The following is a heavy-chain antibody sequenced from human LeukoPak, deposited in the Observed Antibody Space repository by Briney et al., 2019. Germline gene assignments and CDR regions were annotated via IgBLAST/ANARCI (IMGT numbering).Heavy chain of an antibody. CDR2: IYYSGST. V-gene: IGHV4-59*01. CDR3: AKDRSDAFDT. D-gene: IGHD1-26*01. CDR1: GDSISSFY. Sequence: PSETLSLTCTVSGDSISSFYWSWVRQPPGKGLEWIGYIYYSGSTNYNPSLKSRVTILVDTSKNQFSLKLSSVTAADTAVYYCAKDRSDAFDTWGQGTMVTVSS. J-gene: IGHJ3*02.